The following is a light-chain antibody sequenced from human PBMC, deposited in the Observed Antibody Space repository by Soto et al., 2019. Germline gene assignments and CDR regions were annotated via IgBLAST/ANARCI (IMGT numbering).Light chain of an antibody. J-gene: IGKJ5*01. Sequence: MVLTQSPGTLSLSPGDRATLSCRASQSVSSRYLAWYQQKPGQAPRLLLYGASSSATCIPDRVSGSGSGPDFTLTISRLETDDFAVYYCKQYGSSPFSFGHGTRLEIK. V-gene: IGKV3-20*01. CDR1: QSVSSRY. CDR2: GAS. CDR3: KQYGSSPFS.